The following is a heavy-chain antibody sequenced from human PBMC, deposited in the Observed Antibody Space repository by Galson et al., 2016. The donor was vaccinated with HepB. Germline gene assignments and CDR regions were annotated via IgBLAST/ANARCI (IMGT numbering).Heavy chain of an antibody. J-gene: IGHJ3*02. Sequence: SLRLSCAASGFTVSVNYMSWVRQAPGKGLEWVSVIHNVGSTYYIDSVKGRFTISRDNPKNTVCLQMNSLRAEDTAVYYCARGIAVITHAFDIWGQGTMVTVSS. CDR3: ARGIAVITHAFDI. CDR1: GFTVSVNY. V-gene: IGHV3-53*01. D-gene: IGHD3-16*01. CDR2: IHNVGST.